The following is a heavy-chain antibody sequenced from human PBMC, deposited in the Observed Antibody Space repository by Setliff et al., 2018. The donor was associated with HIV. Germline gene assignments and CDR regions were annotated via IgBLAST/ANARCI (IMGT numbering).Heavy chain of an antibody. CDR1: GGSISSSTYY. CDR3: ARGRGSSSSWPIDY. J-gene: IGHJ4*02. CDR2: IYYSGST. Sequence: SETLSLTCTVSGGSISSSTYYWGWIRQPPGKGLEWIGTIYYSGSTYYNPSLKSRVTTSVGTPKNQFSLKLSSMTAADTAVYFCARGRGSSSSWPIDYWGQGTLVTVSS. V-gene: IGHV4-39*07. D-gene: IGHD6-13*01.